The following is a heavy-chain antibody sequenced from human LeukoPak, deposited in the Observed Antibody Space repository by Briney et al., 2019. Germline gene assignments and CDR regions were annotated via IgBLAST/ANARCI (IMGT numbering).Heavy chain of an antibody. CDR2: ISGSGGST. CDR1: GFTFSSYA. CDR3: AKEYYYGSVTTIFDY. J-gene: IGHJ4*02. Sequence: GGSLRLSCAASGFTFSSYAMSWVRQAPGKGLEWVSAISGSGGSTYYADSAKGRFTISRDNSKNTLYLQMNSLRAEDTAVYYCAKEYYYGSVTTIFDYWGQGTLVTVSS. D-gene: IGHD3-10*01. V-gene: IGHV3-23*01.